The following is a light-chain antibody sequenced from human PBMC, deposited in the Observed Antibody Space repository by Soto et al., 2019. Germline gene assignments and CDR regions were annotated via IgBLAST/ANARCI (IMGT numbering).Light chain of an antibody. V-gene: IGKV3-20*01. CDR3: QQYGISPRT. Sequence: EIVLTQSPGTLSLSPGERATLSCRASQSVSSSYLAWYQQKPGQAPRLLIYGASSRATGIPDRFSGSGSGTDFPLTISRLEPEDFAVYYWQQYGISPRTFGQGTKVEIK. CDR2: GAS. J-gene: IGKJ1*01. CDR1: QSVSSSY.